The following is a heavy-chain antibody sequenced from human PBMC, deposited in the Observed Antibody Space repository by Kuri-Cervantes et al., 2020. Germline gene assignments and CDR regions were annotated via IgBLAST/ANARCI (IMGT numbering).Heavy chain of an antibody. CDR3: AKELYSYGLAY. Sequence: GGSLRLSCAASGFTFSSYSMNWDRQAPGKGLEWVSSISSSSSYIYYADSVKGRFTISRDNSKNSLYLQMNSLRTEDTALYYCAKELYSYGLAYWGQGTLVTVSS. CDR2: ISSSSSYI. J-gene: IGHJ4*02. D-gene: IGHD5-18*01. V-gene: IGHV3-21*04. CDR1: GFTFSSYS.